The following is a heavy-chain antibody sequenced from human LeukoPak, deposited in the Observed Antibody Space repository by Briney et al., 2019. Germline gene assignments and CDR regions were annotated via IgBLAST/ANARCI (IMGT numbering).Heavy chain of an antibody. D-gene: IGHD4-17*01. V-gene: IGHV3-48*01. CDR1: GFTFSDSA. CDR3: TYGDFLDY. J-gene: IGHJ4*02. CDR2: ISSGSRAI. Sequence: GGSLRLSCAASGFTFSDSAMTWVRQAPGKGLEWVSYISSGSRAIYYADSVKGRFTVSRDNDKNSLYLQMNSLRVEDTAVYYCTYGDFLDYWGQGTLVTVSS.